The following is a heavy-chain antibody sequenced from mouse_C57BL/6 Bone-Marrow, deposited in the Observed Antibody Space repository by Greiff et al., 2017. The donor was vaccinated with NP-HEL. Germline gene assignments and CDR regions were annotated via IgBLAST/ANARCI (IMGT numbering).Heavy chain of an antibody. CDR3: TEFITTVVPFAY. J-gene: IGHJ3*01. CDR1: GFNIKDDY. V-gene: IGHV14-4*01. D-gene: IGHD1-1*01. Sequence: EVQGVESGAELVRPGASVKLSCTASGFNIKDDYMHWVKQRPEQGLEWIGWIDPENGDTEYASKFQGKATITADTSSNTAYLQLSSLTSEDTAVYYCTEFITTVVPFAYWGQGTLVTVSA. CDR2: IDPENGDT.